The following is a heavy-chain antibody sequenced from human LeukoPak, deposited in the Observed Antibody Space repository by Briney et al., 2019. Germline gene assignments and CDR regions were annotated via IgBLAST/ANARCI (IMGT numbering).Heavy chain of an antibody. CDR1: GFTFRNYP. J-gene: IGHJ6*04. CDR3: AELGITMIGGV. CDR2: ISYDGNTK. V-gene: IGHV3-30*04. D-gene: IGHD3-10*02. Sequence: GGSLRLSCLGSGFTFRNYPMYWVRQAPGKGLEWMAVISYDGNTKYYADSVKGRFTLSRDNAKNSLYLQMNSLRAEDTAVYYCAELGITMIGGVWGKGTTVTISS.